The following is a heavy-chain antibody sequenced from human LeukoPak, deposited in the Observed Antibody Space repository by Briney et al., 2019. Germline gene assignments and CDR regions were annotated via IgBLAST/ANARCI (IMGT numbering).Heavy chain of an antibody. D-gene: IGHD3-9*01. CDR3: ARCILTGSNSYYFDY. J-gene: IGHJ4*02. CDR2: IIPIFGTA. V-gene: IGHV1-69*13. CDR1: GGTFSSYA. Sequence: SVKVSCKASGGTFSSYAISWVRQAPGQGLEWMGGIIPIFGTANYAQKFQGRVTITADESTSTAYMELSSLRSEDTAVYYCARCILTGSNSYYFDYWGQGTLVTVSS.